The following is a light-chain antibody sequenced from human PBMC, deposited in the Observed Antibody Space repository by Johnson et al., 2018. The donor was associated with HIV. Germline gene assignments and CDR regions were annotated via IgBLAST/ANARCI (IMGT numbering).Light chain of an antibody. CDR3: GTWDSSLSAWFYV. CDR1: SSNIGNNY. V-gene: IGLV1-51*01. Sequence: SVLTQPPSVSAAPGQKVTISCSGSSSNIGNNYVSWYQQLPGTAPKLLIYDNNKRPSGIPDRFSGSKSGTSATLGITGLQTGDEADYYCGTWDSSLSAWFYVFGTGTKVTVL. CDR2: DNN. J-gene: IGLJ1*01.